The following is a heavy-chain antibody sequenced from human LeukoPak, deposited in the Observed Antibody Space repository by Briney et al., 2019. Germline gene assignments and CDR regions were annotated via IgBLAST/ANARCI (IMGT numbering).Heavy chain of an antibody. Sequence: PSETLSLTCTVSGGSVRSSRPYWGWIRQSPGKGLEWIGSVYYVGNAYYRPSLLSRATISIDTSKTHISLRLTSVTATDTGIYYCATYDEGSFETWGQGALVTVSS. CDR2: VYYVGNA. CDR1: GGSVRSSRPY. V-gene: IGHV4-39*02. CDR3: ATYDEGSFET. D-gene: IGHD3-10*01. J-gene: IGHJ5*02.